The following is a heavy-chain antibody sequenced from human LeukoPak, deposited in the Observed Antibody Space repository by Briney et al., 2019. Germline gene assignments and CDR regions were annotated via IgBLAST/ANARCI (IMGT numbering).Heavy chain of an antibody. CDR3: ARDQNYYDSSGYYGIDC. V-gene: IGHV1-2*02. CDR2: INPNSGGT. J-gene: IGHJ4*02. CDR1: GYTFTGYY. Sequence: GAPVKVSCKASGYTFTGYYMHWVRQAPGQGLEWMGWINPNSGGTNYAQKFQDRVTMTRDTSISTAYMELSRLRSDDTAVYYCARDQNYYDSSGYYGIDCWGQGTLVTVSS. D-gene: IGHD3-22*01.